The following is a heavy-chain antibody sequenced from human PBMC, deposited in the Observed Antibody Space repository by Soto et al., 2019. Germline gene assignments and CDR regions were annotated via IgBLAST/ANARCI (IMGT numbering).Heavy chain of an antibody. V-gene: IGHV4-59*01. CDR1: GGSISSYY. J-gene: IGHJ4*02. CDR2: IYYSGST. D-gene: IGHD6-13*01. Sequence: SETLSLTCTVSGGSISSYYWSWIRQPPGKGLEWIGYIYYSGSTNYNPSLKSRVTISVDTSKNQFSLKLSSVTAADTAVYYCARGRAAAGTSTIDYFDYWGQGTLVTVSS. CDR3: ARGRAAAGTSTIDYFDY.